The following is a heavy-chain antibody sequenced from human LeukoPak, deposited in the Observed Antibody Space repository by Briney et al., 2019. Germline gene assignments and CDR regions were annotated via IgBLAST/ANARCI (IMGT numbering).Heavy chain of an antibody. CDR1: GFAITDHH. J-gene: IGHJ4*02. D-gene: IGHD6-13*01. CDR2: SQTTKPNSCTT. Sequence: KPGGSLRLSCAASGFAITDHHMDWVRQAPGKGMEWVGRSQTTKPNSCTTEYAASVKGRFTISRDDSKNSLYLQLNSLKTEDTAVYYCVSVVTTSSGWYHFDNWGQGTLVTVSS. V-gene: IGHV3-72*01. CDR3: VSVVTTSSGWYHFDN.